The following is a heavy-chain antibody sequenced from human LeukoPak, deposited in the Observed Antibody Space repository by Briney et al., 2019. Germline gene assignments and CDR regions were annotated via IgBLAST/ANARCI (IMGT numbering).Heavy chain of an antibody. CDR2: ISYDGSNK. J-gene: IGHJ5*02. CDR1: GFTFSSYA. V-gene: IGHV3-30-3*01. CDR3: ARILYSSSWGTFDP. D-gene: IGHD6-13*01. Sequence: TGGSLRLSCAASGFTFSSYAMHWVRQAPGKGLEGVAVISYDGSNKYYADSVKGRFTISRDNSKNTLYLQMNSLRAEDTAVYYCARILYSSSWGTFDPWGQGTLVTVSS.